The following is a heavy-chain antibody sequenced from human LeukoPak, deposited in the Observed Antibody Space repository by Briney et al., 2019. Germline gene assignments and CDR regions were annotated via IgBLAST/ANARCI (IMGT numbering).Heavy chain of an antibody. CDR2: IYYSGST. D-gene: IGHD3-22*01. V-gene: IGHV4-30-4*01. J-gene: IGHJ4*02. Sequence: SETLSLTCTVSGGSISSGDYYWSWIRQPPGKGLEWIGYIYYSGSTYYNPSLKSRVTISVDTSKNQFSLKLSSVTAADTAVYYCARGRSSGIPDDYWGQGTLVTVSS. CDR1: GGSISSGDYY. CDR3: ARGRSSGIPDDY.